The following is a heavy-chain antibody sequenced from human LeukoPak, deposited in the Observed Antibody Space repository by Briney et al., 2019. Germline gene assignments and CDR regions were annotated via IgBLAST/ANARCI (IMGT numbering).Heavy chain of an antibody. CDR3: AKDSGDYADYAVIDY. V-gene: IGHV3-30*02. CDR1: GFTFSSYG. Sequence: GGSLRLSCAASGFTFSSYGIHWGRQAPGKGLEWVAFIRYDGGVEYYADSVKGRFTISRDNSKNTLCLQMNSLRTEDTAVYYCAKDSGDYADYAVIDYWGQGTLVTVSS. CDR2: IRYDGGVE. D-gene: IGHD4-17*01. J-gene: IGHJ4*02.